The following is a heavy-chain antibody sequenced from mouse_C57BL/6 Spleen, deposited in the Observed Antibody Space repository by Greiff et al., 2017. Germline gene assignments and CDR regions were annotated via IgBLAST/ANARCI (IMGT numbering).Heavy chain of an antibody. D-gene: IGHD1-1*01. CDR1: GYTFTDYE. Sequence: QVQLQQSGAELVRPGASVTLSCKASGYTFTDYEMHWVKQTPVHGLEWIGAIDPETGGTAYNQKFKGKAILTADKSSSTAYMELRSLTSEDSAVYYCTSGITTVVESYYAMDYWGQGTSVTVSS. CDR3: TSGITTVVESYYAMDY. V-gene: IGHV1-15*01. CDR2: IDPETGGT. J-gene: IGHJ4*01.